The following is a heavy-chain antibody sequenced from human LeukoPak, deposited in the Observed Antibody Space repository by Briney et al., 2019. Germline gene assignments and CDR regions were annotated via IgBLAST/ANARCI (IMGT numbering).Heavy chain of an antibody. D-gene: IGHD6-6*01. Sequence: GGSLRLSCAASGFTFSRYWMNWVRQAPGKGLEWVSNIKQDGSTEYYVDSVKGRFTISRDNAKNSLFLQMNSLRAEDTAVYYRAGVISSSGGLDYGGQGTLVTVSS. CDR2: IKQDGSTE. CDR1: GFTFSRYW. CDR3: AGVISSSGGLDY. J-gene: IGHJ4*02. V-gene: IGHV3-7*04.